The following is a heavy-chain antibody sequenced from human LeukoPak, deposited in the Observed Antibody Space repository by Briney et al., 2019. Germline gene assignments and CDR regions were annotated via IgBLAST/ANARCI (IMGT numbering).Heavy chain of an antibody. D-gene: IGHD4-17*01. CDR2: IEQDGSEK. CDR1: GFTFSSYW. J-gene: IGHJ5*02. CDR3: ARTIDYGDYIWFDP. V-gene: IGHV3-7*01. Sequence: GGSLRLSCAASGFTFSSYWMSWVRQAPGKGLEWVANIEQDGSEKYYVDSVKGRFTISRDNAKNSLYLQMNSLRAEDTAVYYCARTIDYGDYIWFDPWGQGTLVTVSS.